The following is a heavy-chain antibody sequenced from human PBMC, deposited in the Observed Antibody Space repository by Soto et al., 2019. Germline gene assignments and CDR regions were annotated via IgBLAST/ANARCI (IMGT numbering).Heavy chain of an antibody. CDR2: IKQDGSEK. CDR3: ARLQYDSMFDP. J-gene: IGHJ5*02. Sequence: EVQLVESGGGLVQPGGSLRLSCAASGFTFSSYWMSWVRQAPGKGLEWVANIKQDGSEKYYVDSVKGRFTISRDNAKNSLYLQMNSLRAEDTDVYYCARLQYDSMFDPWGQGTLVTVSS. CDR1: GFTFSSYW. V-gene: IGHV3-7*01. D-gene: IGHD3-3*01.